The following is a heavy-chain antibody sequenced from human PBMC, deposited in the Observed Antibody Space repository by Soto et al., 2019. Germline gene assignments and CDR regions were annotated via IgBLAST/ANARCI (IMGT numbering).Heavy chain of an antibody. J-gene: IGHJ5*02. Sequence: EVQLVESGGTLVQPGGSLRLSCAGSGFTFNTYWMHWVRQAPGTGLVWVSRINSDGTRTTYADSVKGRFTISRDNAKNTVYLQMNSLRAEDTAVYYCTTVATHSYNWLDPWGQGTLVTVSS. V-gene: IGHV3-74*01. CDR1: GFTFNTYW. CDR3: TTVATHSYNWLDP. D-gene: IGHD5-12*01. CDR2: INSDGTRT.